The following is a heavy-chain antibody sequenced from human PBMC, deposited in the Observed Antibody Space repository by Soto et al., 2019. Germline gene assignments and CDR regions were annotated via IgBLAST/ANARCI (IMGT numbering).Heavy chain of an antibody. V-gene: IGHV4-59*08. CDR1: GGSISSYY. Sequence: SETLSLTCTVSGGSISSYYWSWIRQPPGKGLEWIGYIYYSGSTNYNPSLKSRVTISVDTSKNQFSLKLSSVTAADTAVYYCARHRTQALSWFDPWGQGTLVTVSS. J-gene: IGHJ5*02. D-gene: IGHD1-1*01. CDR3: ARHRTQALSWFDP. CDR2: IYYSGST.